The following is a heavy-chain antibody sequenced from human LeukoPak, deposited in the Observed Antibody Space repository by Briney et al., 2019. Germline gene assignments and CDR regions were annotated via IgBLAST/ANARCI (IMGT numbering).Heavy chain of an antibody. D-gene: IGHD6-13*01. J-gene: IGHJ5*02. CDR3: ARRRWAAACANWFDP. V-gene: IGHV4-59*01. Sequence: SETLSLTCTVSGGSISSYYWSWIRQPPGKGLEWIGYIYYSGSTNYNPSLKSRVTISVDTSKNQFSLKLSSVTAADTAVYYCARRRWAAACANWFDPWGQGTLVTVSS. CDR1: GGSISSYY. CDR2: IYYSGST.